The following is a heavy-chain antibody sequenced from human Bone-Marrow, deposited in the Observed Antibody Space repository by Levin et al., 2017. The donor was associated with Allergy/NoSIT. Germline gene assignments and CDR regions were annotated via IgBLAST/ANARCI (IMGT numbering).Heavy chain of an antibody. J-gene: IGHJ4*02. D-gene: IGHD2-2*01. CDR1: GFTLSSYE. CDR3: ARERSTSGFDY. CDR2: ISSSGNNA. Sequence: GGSLRLSCAASGFTLSSYEMNWVRQAPGKGLEWVSYISSSGNNADYADSVRGRFTISRDNAKSLLYLQMDSLTAEDTAIYYCARERSTSGFDYWGQGTLVTVSS. V-gene: IGHV3-48*03.